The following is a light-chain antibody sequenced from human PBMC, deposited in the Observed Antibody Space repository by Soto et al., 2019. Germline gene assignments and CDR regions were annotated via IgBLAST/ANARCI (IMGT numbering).Light chain of an antibody. J-gene: IGKJ5*01. CDR3: QQYNNWPPIT. CDR1: QSVSSL. CDR2: RAS. Sequence: EVVMTQSTATLSVSPGERATLSCRASQSVSSLLAWYQQKPGQAPRLLIYRASTRATGIPARFSGSGSGTEFTLTISSLQSEDFAVYYCQQYNNWPPITFGQGTRLEI. V-gene: IGKV3-15*01.